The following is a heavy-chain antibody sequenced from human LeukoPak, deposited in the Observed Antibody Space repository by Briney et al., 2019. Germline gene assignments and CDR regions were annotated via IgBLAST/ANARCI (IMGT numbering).Heavy chain of an antibody. Sequence: GEPLKISGKGSGYSFTSYWIGWVRQMPGKGLECMGIIYPGDSDTRYSPSFQGQVTISADKSISTAYLQWSSLKASDTAMYYCARTTAAADSIASDYWGQGTLVTVSS. CDR2: IYPGDSDT. D-gene: IGHD6-13*01. V-gene: IGHV5-51*01. J-gene: IGHJ4*02. CDR3: ARTTAAADSIASDY. CDR1: GYSFTSYW.